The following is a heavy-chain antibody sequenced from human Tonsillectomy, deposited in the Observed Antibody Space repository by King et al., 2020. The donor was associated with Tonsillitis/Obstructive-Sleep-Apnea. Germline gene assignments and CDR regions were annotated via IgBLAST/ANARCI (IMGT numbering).Heavy chain of an antibody. V-gene: IGHV4-39*01. J-gene: IGHJ5*02. Sequence: QLQESGPGLVKPSETLSLTCTVSGGSINSSSYYWGWVRQPPGKGLGWIGSIYYTGTTSYNPSLKSRVTIYVDTSKKQFSLKLSSVTAADTAVYYCARHLYFYDTSGYSQFDPWGQGTLVTVSS. D-gene: IGHD3-22*01. CDR2: IYYTGTT. CDR3: ARHLYFYDTSGYSQFDP. CDR1: GGSINSSSYY.